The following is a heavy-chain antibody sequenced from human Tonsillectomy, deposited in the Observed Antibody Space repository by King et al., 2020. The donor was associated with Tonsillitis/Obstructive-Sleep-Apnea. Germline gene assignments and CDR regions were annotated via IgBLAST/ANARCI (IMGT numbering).Heavy chain of an antibody. D-gene: IGHD3-16*01. CDR1: GYTFTDYG. J-gene: IGHJ4*02. Sequence: VQLVQSGAEVKKPGASVKVSCKASGYTFTDYGVHWVRQAPGQGLEWMGWINPGDGNTKYSQRFQGRVTITSDTSASTAYMELSSLRSEDTAVYCCARGGELLYFDYWGQGALVTVSS. CDR2: INPGDGNT. CDR3: ARGGELLYFDY. V-gene: IGHV1-3*01.